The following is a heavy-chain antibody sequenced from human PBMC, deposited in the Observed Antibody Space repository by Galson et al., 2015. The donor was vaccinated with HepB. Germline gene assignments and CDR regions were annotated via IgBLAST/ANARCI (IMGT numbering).Heavy chain of an antibody. D-gene: IGHD6-13*01. CDR1: GFRFNIYD. J-gene: IGHJ6*02. CDR3: ARDYASSWYFNHYYGMDV. CDR2: ITNSGGRR. Sequence: SLRLSCAASGFRFNIYDMSWVRQAPGKGLEWVSGITNSGGRRYYAEPGKGRFTISRDNSKNTVFLQMSSLRAEDTAVYYCARDYASSWYFNHYYGMDVWGQGTTVTVSS. V-gene: IGHV3-23*01.